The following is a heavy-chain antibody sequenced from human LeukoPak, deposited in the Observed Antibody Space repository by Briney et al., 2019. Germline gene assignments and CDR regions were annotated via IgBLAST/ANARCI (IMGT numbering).Heavy chain of an antibody. CDR2: IYSGGST. Sequence: PGGSLRLSCAASGFTFSSYSMNWVRQAPGKGLEWVSVIYSGGSTYYADSVKGRFTIPRDNSKNTLYLQMNSLRAEDTAVYYCARGTVAGMGYWGQGTLVTVSS. CDR1: GFTFSSYS. V-gene: IGHV3-53*01. J-gene: IGHJ4*02. CDR3: ARGTVAGMGY. D-gene: IGHD6-19*01.